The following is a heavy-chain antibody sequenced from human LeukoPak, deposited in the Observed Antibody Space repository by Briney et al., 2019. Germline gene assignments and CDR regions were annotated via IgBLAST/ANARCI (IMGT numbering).Heavy chain of an antibody. J-gene: IGHJ4*02. CDR2: VSFDGSNQ. V-gene: IGHV3-30*18. Sequence: GGSLRLSCAASGFTFSSYAMSWVRQAPGKGLEWVAVVSFDGSNQYYADSVKGRFTISRDNSKNTLYLQMNSLRAEDTAVYYCAKDLTGTPYWGQGTLVTVSS. D-gene: IGHD1-7*01. CDR3: AKDLTGTPY. CDR1: GFTFSSYA.